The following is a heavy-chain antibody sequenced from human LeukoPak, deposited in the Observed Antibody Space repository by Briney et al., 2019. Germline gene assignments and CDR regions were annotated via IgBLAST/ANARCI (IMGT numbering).Heavy chain of an antibody. Sequence: ASVKVSCKASGYTFTNYYMHWVRQAPGQGLEWMGIINPSGGSTMYAQKFQGRVTMTEDTSTDTAYMELSSLRSEDTAVYYCATVEWELHYWGQGTLVTVSP. D-gene: IGHD1-26*01. CDR2: INPSGGST. J-gene: IGHJ4*02. CDR1: GYTFTNYY. V-gene: IGHV1-46*01. CDR3: ATVEWELHY.